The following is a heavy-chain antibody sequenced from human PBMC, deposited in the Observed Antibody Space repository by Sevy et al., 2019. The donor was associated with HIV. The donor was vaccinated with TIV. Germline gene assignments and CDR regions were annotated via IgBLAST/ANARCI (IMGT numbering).Heavy chain of an antibody. CDR1: GFTFISYA. Sequence: GGSLRLSCKPSGFTFISYAMNWVRQAPGKGLEWVSTIYGTGPVTYYADSVKGRFTISSDNSKNMLYLQMNSLRTEDSALYYCAGARYDSSGSFDAFDIWGQGTRVTVSS. CDR2: IYGTGPVT. D-gene: IGHD3-22*01. V-gene: IGHV3-23*01. J-gene: IGHJ3*02. CDR3: AGARYDSSGSFDAFDI.